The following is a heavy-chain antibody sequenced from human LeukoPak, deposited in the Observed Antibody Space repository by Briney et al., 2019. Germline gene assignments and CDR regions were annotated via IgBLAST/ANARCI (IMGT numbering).Heavy chain of an antibody. CDR1: GGTFSSYA. J-gene: IGHJ6*02. D-gene: IGHD5-12*01. V-gene: IGHV1-69*04. CDR2: IIPIFGIA. Sequence: SVKVSCKASGGTFSSYAISWVRQAPGQGLEWMGRIIPIFGIANYAQKFRGRVTITADKSTSTAYMELSSLRSEDTAVYYCASQNSGYDSSYYYYGMDVWGQGTTVTVSS. CDR3: ASQNSGYDSSYYYYGMDV.